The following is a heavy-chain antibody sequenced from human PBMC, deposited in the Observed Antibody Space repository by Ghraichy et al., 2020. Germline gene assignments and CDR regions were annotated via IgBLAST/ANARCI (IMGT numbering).Heavy chain of an antibody. Sequence: GESLNISCAASGFTFSTFGMSWVRQAPGKGLEWVSSTSSSSGYIYSADSVKGRFTISRDNAKNSLYLQMNSLRAEDTAMYYCARIPVAGNWYYDLWGRGTLVTVSS. CDR1: GFTFSTFG. CDR3: ARIPVAGNWYYDL. CDR2: TSSSSGYI. J-gene: IGHJ2*01. V-gene: IGHV3-21*01. D-gene: IGHD6-19*01.